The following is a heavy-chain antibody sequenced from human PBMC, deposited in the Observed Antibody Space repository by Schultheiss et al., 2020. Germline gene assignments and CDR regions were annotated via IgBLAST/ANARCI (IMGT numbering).Heavy chain of an antibody. Sequence: GGSLRLSCAASGFTVSSNYMSWVRQAPGKGLEWVSVIYSGGSTYYADSVKGRITISRDNAKDSVHLQMNSLRAEDTAVYYCARAYSISRDYYYGMDVWGQGTTVTVSS. D-gene: IGHD1-26*01. V-gene: IGHV3-53*01. CDR3: ARAYSISRDYYYGMDV. J-gene: IGHJ6*02. CDR2: IYSGGST. CDR1: GFTVSSNY.